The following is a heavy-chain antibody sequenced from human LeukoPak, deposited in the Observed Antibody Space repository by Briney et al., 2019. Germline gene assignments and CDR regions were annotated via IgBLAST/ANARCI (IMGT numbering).Heavy chain of an antibody. Sequence: GGSLRLSCAATGFSVSTNYMTWVRQAPGKGLAWVSLIYSGGSIYYADYVKDRFTISRYNTKNTLYLQMNSLRAEDTAIYYCASTSDFWSGYYLDYWGQGTLVTVSS. CDR1: GFSVSTNY. CDR3: ASTSDFWSGYYLDY. V-gene: IGHV3-53*01. J-gene: IGHJ4*02. D-gene: IGHD3-3*01. CDR2: IYSGGSI.